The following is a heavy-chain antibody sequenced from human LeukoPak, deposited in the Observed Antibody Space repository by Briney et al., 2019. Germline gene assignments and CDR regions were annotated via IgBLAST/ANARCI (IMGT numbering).Heavy chain of an antibody. D-gene: IGHD7-27*01. CDR2: ISSSGSTT. CDR1: GFALSNYQ. J-gene: IGHJ4*02. CDR3: ARDLKWGSLFDY. V-gene: IGHV3-48*03. Sequence: PGGSLILSCAASGFALSNYQMNWVRQAPGRGREWVSYISSSGSTTHYAASVKGRFSISRDNAKNSLFLQMNSLRAEDTALYYCARDLKWGSLFDYWGQGTLVTVSS.